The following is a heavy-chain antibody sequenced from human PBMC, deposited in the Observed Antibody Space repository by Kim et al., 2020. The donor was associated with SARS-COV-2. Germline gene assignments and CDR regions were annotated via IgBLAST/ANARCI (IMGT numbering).Heavy chain of an antibody. Sequence: YSLKVHGRVTLARDNSASTIYMELSSLRSEDTAVYYCAREGHSSGSLGFDFWGQGTLVTVSS. J-gene: IGHJ4*02. CDR3: AREGHSSGSLGFDF. V-gene: IGHV1-3*01. D-gene: IGHD3-22*01.